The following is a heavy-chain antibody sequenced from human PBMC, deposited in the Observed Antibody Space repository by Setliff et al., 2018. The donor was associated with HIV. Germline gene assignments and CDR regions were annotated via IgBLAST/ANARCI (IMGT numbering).Heavy chain of an antibody. D-gene: IGHD2-15*01. CDR2: LHYNGNT. V-gene: IGHV4-59*01. CDR3: AGYCGGGSCASI. Sequence: SLTCTVSGGSISSYYWTWIRQPPGKGLEWIGYLHYNGNTNSNSSLKSRLTMSVDTSRNHFSLKLNSVTTADTAMYYCAGYCGGGSCASIWGQGTMVTVSS. J-gene: IGHJ3*02. CDR1: GGSISSYY.